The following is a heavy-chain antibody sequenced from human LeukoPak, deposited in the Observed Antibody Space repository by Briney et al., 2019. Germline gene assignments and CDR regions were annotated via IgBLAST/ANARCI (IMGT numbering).Heavy chain of an antibody. CDR3: ARDRAGTTWYFDL. J-gene: IGHJ2*01. D-gene: IGHD1-1*01. Sequence: ASLKVSCKASGYTFTSYGISWVRQAPGQGLEWMGWISAYNGNTNYAQKLQGRVTMTTDTSTSTAYMELRSLRSDDPAVYYCARDRAGTTWYFDLWGRGTLVTVSS. V-gene: IGHV1-18*04. CDR2: ISAYNGNT. CDR1: GYTFTSYG.